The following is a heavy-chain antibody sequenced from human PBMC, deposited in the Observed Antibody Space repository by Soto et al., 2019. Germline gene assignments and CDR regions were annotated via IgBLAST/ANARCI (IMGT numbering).Heavy chain of an antibody. CDR1: GGSFSGYY. CDR3: ARVTGYNWNYEPSIHFDY. Sequence: PSETLSLTCAVYGGSFSGYYWSWIRQPPGKRLEWIGEINHSGSTNYNPSLKSRVTISVDTSKNQFSLKLSSVTAADTAVYYCARVTGYNWNYEPSIHFDYWGQGTLVTVSS. CDR2: INHSGST. J-gene: IGHJ4*02. D-gene: IGHD1-7*01. V-gene: IGHV4-34*01.